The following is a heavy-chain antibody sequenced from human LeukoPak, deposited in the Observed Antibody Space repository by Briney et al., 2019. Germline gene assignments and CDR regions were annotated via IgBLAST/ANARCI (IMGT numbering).Heavy chain of an antibody. CDR2: INPNSGDT. CDR3: ASISEVWSGYYTVHHDY. CDR1: GYTFTSYY. Sequence: ASVKVSCKASGYTFTSYYMHWVRQAPGQGLEWMGRINPNSGDTNYAQKFLVRVTMTRDTSISTAYMELSSLTSDDTAVYYCASISEVWSGYYTVHHDYWGQGTLVTVSS. D-gene: IGHD3-3*01. V-gene: IGHV1-2*02. J-gene: IGHJ4*02.